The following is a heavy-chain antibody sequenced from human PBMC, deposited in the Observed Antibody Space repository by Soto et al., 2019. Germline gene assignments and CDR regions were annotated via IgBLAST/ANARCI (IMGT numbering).Heavy chain of an antibody. CDR3: ARDQGSDAPIAI. V-gene: IGHV3-33*01. CDR1: GFTLRSYG. D-gene: IGHD3-10*01. J-gene: IGHJ3*02. Sequence: GGSLRLSCAASGFTLRSYGMHWVRQAPGKGLEWVAIIWHDGSEKYYADSVRGRFTVSRDNSKSKLDLQMNSLRVEDTAIYYCARDQGSDAPIAIWGQGTMVTV. CDR2: IWHDGSEK.